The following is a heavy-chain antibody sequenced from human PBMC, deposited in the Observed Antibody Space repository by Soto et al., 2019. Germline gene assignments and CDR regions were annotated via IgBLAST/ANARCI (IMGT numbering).Heavy chain of an antibody. Sequence: QVQLVESGGGVVQPGRSLRLSCAASGFTFSSYGMHWVRQAPGKGLEWVAVIWYDGSNKYYADSVKGRFTISRDNSKNTLYLQMNSLRAEDTAVYYCARDKLRAREVRKDSSGYLDYWGQGTLVTVSS. D-gene: IGHD3-22*01. CDR1: GFTFSSYG. J-gene: IGHJ4*02. CDR3: ARDKLRAREVRKDSSGYLDY. V-gene: IGHV3-33*01. CDR2: IWYDGSNK.